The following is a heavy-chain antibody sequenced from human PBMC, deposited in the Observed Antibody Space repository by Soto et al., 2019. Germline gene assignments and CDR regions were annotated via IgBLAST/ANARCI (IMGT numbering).Heavy chain of an antibody. CDR2: ISTSGSTM. V-gene: IGHV3-48*02. CDR3: AREEHSSEWGKFDC. J-gene: IGHJ4*01. Sequence: PGGSLRLSCAASGFTFSSYNMNWVRQAPGKGLEWLSYISTSGSTMYYADSVRGRFTISRDNVKNSLYLQMNSLRDEDTAVYYCAREEHSSEWGKFDCWGQGTLVTVSS. CDR1: GFTFSSYN. D-gene: IGHD6-19*01.